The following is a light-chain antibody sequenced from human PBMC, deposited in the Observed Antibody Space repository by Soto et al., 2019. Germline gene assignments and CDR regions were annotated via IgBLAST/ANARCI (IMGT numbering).Light chain of an antibody. CDR2: KAS. J-gene: IGKJ1*01. CDR3: QQYNSYPWT. Sequence: DIQMTQSPSTLSASVGDRVAITCRASQSISSSLAWYRQKPGKAPKLLIYKASSLESGVPSRFSGSGSGTEFTLTISSLQPDDFAAYYCQQYNSYPWTFGQGTKVDIK. CDR1: QSISSS. V-gene: IGKV1-5*03.